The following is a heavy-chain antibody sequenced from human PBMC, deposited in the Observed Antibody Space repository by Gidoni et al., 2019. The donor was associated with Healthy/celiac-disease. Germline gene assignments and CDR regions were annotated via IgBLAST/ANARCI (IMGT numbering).Heavy chain of an antibody. D-gene: IGHD5-18*01. Sequence: QVQLQESGPGLVKPSQTLSLTCTVSGGSISSGSYYWSWFRQPAGKGLEWIGRIYTSGSTNYNPSLKSRVTISVDTSKNQFSLKLSSVTAADTAVYYCARDSTAGTDYWGQGTLVTVSS. CDR1: GGSISSGSYY. CDR3: ARDSTAGTDY. J-gene: IGHJ4*02. V-gene: IGHV4-61*02. CDR2: IYTSGST.